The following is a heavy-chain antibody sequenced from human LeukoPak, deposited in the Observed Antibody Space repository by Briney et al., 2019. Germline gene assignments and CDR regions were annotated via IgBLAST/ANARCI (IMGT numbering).Heavy chain of an antibody. Sequence: GGSLRLSCAASGFTFSQYWMSWVRQAPGKGLEWVAVIWYDGSNKYYADSVKGRFTISRDDSKGTLYLQMNSLRAEDTALYYCARDLGHSGNFYFDYWGLGTLLTVSS. J-gene: IGHJ4*02. CDR1: GFTFSQYW. CDR2: IWYDGSNK. D-gene: IGHD1-26*01. V-gene: IGHV3-33*07. CDR3: ARDLGHSGNFYFDY.